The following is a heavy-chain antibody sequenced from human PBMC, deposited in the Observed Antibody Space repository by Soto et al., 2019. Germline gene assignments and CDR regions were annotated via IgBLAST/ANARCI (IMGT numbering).Heavy chain of an antibody. CDR1: GGTFSSYT. CDR2: IIPILGIA. D-gene: IGHD2-21*02. Sequence: QVQLVQSGAEVKKPGSSVKVSCKASGGTFSSYTISWVRQAPGQGLEWMGRIIPILGIANYAQKFQGRVTXXAXKXXGTAYMELSSLRSEDTAVYYCARSAYCGGDCYLNYWGQGTLVTVSS. CDR3: ARSAYCGGDCYLNY. J-gene: IGHJ4*02. V-gene: IGHV1-69*02.